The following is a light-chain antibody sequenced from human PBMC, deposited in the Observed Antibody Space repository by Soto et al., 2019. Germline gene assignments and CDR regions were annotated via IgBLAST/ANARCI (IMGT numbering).Light chain of an antibody. Sequence: EIVLTQSPGTLSLSPVERATLSCRASQSISSSYLAWYQQKPGQAPRLLIYAASTRATGIPDRFSGSGSETDFTLTISRLEPEDFEVYYCQQFGGSPLFTFGPGTKVDV. CDR3: QQFGGSPLFT. J-gene: IGKJ3*01. CDR2: AAS. CDR1: QSISSSY. V-gene: IGKV3-20*01.